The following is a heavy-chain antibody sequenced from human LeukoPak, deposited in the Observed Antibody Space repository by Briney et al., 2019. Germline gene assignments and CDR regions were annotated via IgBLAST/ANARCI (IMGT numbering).Heavy chain of an antibody. CDR2: FYYSGNT. V-gene: IGHV4-39*01. Sequence: SETLSLTCTVSGVSITHYWGWIRQPPGKGLEWIGSFYYSGNTYYNSSLESRVTISVDTSKNQFSLKLTSVAAADTAIYYCARQWDIVATWGRWFDPWGQGILVTVSS. D-gene: IGHD5-12*01. J-gene: IGHJ5*02. CDR1: GVSITHY. CDR3: ARQWDIVATWGRWFDP.